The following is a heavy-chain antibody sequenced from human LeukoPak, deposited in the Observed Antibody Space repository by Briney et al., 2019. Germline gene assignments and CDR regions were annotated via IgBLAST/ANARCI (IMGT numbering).Heavy chain of an antibody. V-gene: IGHV3-48*01. D-gene: IGHD3-10*01. J-gene: IGHJ4*02. Sequence: GGSLRLSCAASGFTFSSYSMNWVRQAPGKGLEWVSYISSSSSTIYYADSVKGRFTISRDNAKNSLYLQMNSLRAEDTAVYYCAREFRGVISYFDYWGQGTLVTVSS. CDR3: AREFRGVISYFDY. CDR1: GFTFSSYS. CDR2: ISSSSSTI.